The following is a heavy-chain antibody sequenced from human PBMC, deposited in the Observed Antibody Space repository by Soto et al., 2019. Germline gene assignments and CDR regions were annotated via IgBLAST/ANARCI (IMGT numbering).Heavy chain of an antibody. CDR1: GYSFTSYW. D-gene: IGHD3-9*01. CDR3: ARQGYDILTGYQEDYYYYGMDV. Sequence: LGESLKISCKGSGYSFTSYWIGWVRQMPGKGLEWMGIIYPGDSDTRYSPSFQGQVTISADKSISTAYLQWSSLKASDTAMYYCARQGYDILTGYQEDYYYYGMDVWGQGTTVTVSS. CDR2: IYPGDSDT. J-gene: IGHJ6*02. V-gene: IGHV5-51*01.